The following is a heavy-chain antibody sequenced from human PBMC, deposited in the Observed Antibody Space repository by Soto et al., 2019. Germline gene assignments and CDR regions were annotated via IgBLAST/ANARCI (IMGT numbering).Heavy chain of an antibody. J-gene: IGHJ4*02. CDR2: IDHSGST. CDR3: VRDSGNGWKDY. CDR1: GGSISSTNW. Sequence: QVQLQESGPGLVKPSGTLSLTCAVSGGSISSTNWWNWVRQPPGKGLEWIGEIDHSGSTNYNPSLQGPGTMAVGQTKDPFSLTLSSVTAADTAVYYCVRDSGNGWKDYWGQGTLVTVSS. V-gene: IGHV4-4*02. D-gene: IGHD6-19*01.